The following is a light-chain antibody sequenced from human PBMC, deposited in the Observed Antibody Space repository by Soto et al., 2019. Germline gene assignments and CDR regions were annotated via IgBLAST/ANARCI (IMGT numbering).Light chain of an antibody. J-gene: IGKJ5*01. CDR3: PQYNNRPPIT. CDR2: GAS. Sequence: EIVMTKSPATLSVSPGESATLSCRASQNVSSNLAWYQQKPGQAPRLLIYGASTRAPGIAARFSGSGSGTEFTLTISSLQSEDFAVYYCPQYNNRPPITFDQGTRLEIK. CDR1: QNVSSN. V-gene: IGKV3-15*01.